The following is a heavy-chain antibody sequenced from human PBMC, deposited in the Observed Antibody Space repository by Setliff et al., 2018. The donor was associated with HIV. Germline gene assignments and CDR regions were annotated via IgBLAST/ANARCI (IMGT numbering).Heavy chain of an antibody. V-gene: IGHV1-18*01. CDR1: GYTFTSYG. Sequence: ASVKVSCKASGYTFTSYGINWVRQAPGQGLEWMGWISTYNGNTVYAQNLQGRITMTTDTSTSTVYMELRSLRSDDTAVYYCARDDGARCGGECYNHDAFDIWGQGTKVTVSS. D-gene: IGHD2-21*01. J-gene: IGHJ3*02. CDR3: ARDDGARCGGECYNHDAFDI. CDR2: ISTYNGNT.